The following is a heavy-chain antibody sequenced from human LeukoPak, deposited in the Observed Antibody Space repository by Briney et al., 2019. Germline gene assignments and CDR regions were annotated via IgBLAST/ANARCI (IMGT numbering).Heavy chain of an antibody. Sequence: ASVKVSCKASGYTFTGYYMHWVRQAHGQGLEWMGWINPNSGGTNYAQKFQGRVTMTRDTSTSTVYMELSSLRSEDTAVYYCARTGRRGYQPFSDFDYWGQGTLVTVSS. CDR3: ARTGRRGYQPFSDFDY. J-gene: IGHJ4*02. CDR2: INPNSGGT. D-gene: IGHD2-2*01. V-gene: IGHV1-2*02. CDR1: GYTFTGYY.